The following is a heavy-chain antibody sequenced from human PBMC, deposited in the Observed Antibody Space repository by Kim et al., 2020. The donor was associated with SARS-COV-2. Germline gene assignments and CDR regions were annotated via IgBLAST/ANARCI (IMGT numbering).Heavy chain of an antibody. Sequence: KFQGRVTLTRDTSTSTVYMELSSLGSEDTAVYYCARGPGSYSGVGAFDIWGQGTMVTVSS. V-gene: IGHV1-46*01. D-gene: IGHD1-26*01. CDR3: ARGPGSYSGVGAFDI. J-gene: IGHJ3*02.